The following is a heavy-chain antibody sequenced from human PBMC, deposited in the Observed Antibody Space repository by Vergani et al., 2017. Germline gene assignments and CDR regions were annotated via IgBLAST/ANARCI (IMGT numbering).Heavy chain of an antibody. J-gene: IGHJ4*02. CDR2: ISSSSSTI. D-gene: IGHD4-17*01. CDR3: AGPQWVDGYGDYVFGA. CDR1: GFTFSSYS. V-gene: IGHV3-48*02. Sequence: EVQLVESGGGLVQPGGSLRLSCAASGFTFSSYSMNWVRQAPGKGLEWVSYISSSSSTIYYADSVKGRFTISRDNAKNSLYLQMNSLRDEDTAVYYCAGPQWVDGYGDYVFGAWGQGTLVTVSS.